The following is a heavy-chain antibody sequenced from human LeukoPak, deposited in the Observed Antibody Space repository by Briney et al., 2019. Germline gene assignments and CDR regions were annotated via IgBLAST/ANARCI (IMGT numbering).Heavy chain of an antibody. CDR2: INNDGSDT. J-gene: IGHJ4*02. CDR3: SRGYYQQSRLDC. Sequence: GGSLRLSCAASGFTFPTYWMHWVRQAPGKGLEWVSRINNDGSDTVYAHFVKGRFTISRDNAQNTLYLQMNGLRAEDTAVYYCSRGYYQQSRLDCWGQGTLVTVSS. V-gene: IGHV3-74*01. CDR1: GFTFPTYW. D-gene: IGHD3-22*01.